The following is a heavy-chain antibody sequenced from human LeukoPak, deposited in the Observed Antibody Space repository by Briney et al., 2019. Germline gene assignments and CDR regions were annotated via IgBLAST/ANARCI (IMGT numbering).Heavy chain of an antibody. CDR2: IWYDGSNK. CDR1: GFTLSSYG. V-gene: IGHV3-33*01. CDR3: ARDWRLTVLDDAFDI. Sequence: GGSLRLSCAASGFTLSSYGMHWVRQAPGKGLEWVAVIWYDGSNKYYADSVKGRFTISRDNSKNTLYLQMNSLRAEDTAVYYCARDWRLTVLDDAFDIWGQGTMATVSS. J-gene: IGHJ3*02. D-gene: IGHD4/OR15-4a*01.